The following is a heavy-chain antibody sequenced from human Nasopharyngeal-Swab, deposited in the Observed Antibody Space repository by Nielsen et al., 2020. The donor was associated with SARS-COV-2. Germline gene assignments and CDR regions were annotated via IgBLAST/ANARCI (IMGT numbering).Heavy chain of an antibody. J-gene: IGHJ4*02. CDR1: GYIFPNYW. CDR3: VRRDSRSSGVDY. CDR2: MFPGDSDT. Sequence: GESLKISCKGSGYIFPNYWIGWVRQMPGKGLELMGIMFPGDSDTRYSPSFQGQVTISVDKTITTAYVHWSSLEASDSGMYYCVRRDSRSSGVDYWGQGTLVTVSA. V-gene: IGHV5-51*01. D-gene: IGHD3-22*01.